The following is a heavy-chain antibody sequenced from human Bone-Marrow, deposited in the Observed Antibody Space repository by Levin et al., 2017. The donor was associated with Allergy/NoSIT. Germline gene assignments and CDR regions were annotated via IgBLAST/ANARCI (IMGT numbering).Heavy chain of an antibody. CDR3: ARDRVIGGVSGLDP. J-gene: IGHJ5*02. V-gene: IGHV3-30*04. Sequence: GESLKISCAGSGFTFSSHSMHWVRQAPGKGLEWVAGVSYEEANTYYADSVKGRFTVSRDNSKNTLDLQMNSLRHEDTAVYYCARDRVIGGVSGLDPWGQGTLVTVSS. CDR1: GFTFSSHS. CDR2: VSYEEANT. D-gene: IGHD3-16*01.